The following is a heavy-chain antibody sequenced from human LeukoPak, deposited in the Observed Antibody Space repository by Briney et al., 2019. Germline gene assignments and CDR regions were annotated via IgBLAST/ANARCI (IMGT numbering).Heavy chain of an antibody. D-gene: IGHD3-22*01. CDR2: ISSSGGGT. CDR3: AKGGSDYTRYFDY. J-gene: IGHJ4*02. Sequence: PGGSLRLSCAASGFTFNSYGMSWVRQAPGKGLEWVSAISSSGGGTYYADSVKGRFTISRDNSKNTLYLQMSSLRAEDTAVYYCAKGGSDYTRYFDYWGRGTLVTVSS. CDR1: GFTFNSYG. V-gene: IGHV3-23*01.